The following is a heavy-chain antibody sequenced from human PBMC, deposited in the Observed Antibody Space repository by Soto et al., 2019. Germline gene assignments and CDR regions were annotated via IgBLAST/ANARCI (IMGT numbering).Heavy chain of an antibody. Sequence: ETMSVTCNVANDCITNSSYYRGWKRQSPGKGLEWIGSVYYRGRSYSKSSVKSRVTISVDTSKNQFSLNLNSVTASDTAVYFCVSQRTTVIAQADLDYWGSGALVTVSS. J-gene: IGHJ4*02. V-gene: IGHV4-39*01. CDR3: VSQRTTVIAQADLDY. CDR2: VYYRGRS. D-gene: IGHD4-4*01. CDR1: NDCITNSSYY.